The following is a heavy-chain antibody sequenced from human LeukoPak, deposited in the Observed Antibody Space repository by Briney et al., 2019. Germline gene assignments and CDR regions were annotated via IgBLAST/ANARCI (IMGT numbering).Heavy chain of an antibody. CDR2: VIPKSGVT. CDR3: ARGGHHDLSWSNWFDP. D-gene: IGHD1-1*01. Sequence: ASVKVSCKASGYTFTDFYIHWVRQAPGQGLEWMGWVIPKSGVTSYAPKFQGRVTMTRDTSISTSYMDLTRLTSDDTAVYYCARGGHHDLSWSNWFDPWGQGTLVTVSS. V-gene: IGHV1-2*02. J-gene: IGHJ5*02. CDR1: GYTFTDFY.